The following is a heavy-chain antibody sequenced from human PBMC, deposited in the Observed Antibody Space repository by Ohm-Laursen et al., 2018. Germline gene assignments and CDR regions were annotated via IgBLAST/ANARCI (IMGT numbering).Heavy chain of an antibody. CDR3: ASQSSGWYGWFDP. Sequence: SDTLSLTCTVSGGSISRYYWSWIRQPPGRGLEWIGFMSYSGTTNYNPSLKSRVTISVDTSKNQFSLKLSSVTAADTAVYYCASQSSGWYGWFDPWGQGTLVTVSS. V-gene: IGHV4-59*07. CDR2: MSYSGTT. D-gene: IGHD6-19*01. CDR1: GGSISRYY. J-gene: IGHJ5*02.